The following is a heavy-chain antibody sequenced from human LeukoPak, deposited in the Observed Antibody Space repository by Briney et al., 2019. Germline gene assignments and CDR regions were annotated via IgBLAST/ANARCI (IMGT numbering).Heavy chain of an antibody. Sequence: ASVKVSCKASDYTFTSYGISWVRQAPGQGLEWMGWISAYNGNTNYAQKLQGRVTMTTDTSTSTAYMELRSLRSDDTAVYYCARGSGKNYDILDGMDVWGQGTAVTVSS. D-gene: IGHD3-9*01. CDR2: ISAYNGNT. CDR3: ARGSGKNYDILDGMDV. J-gene: IGHJ6*02. V-gene: IGHV1-18*01. CDR1: DYTFTSYG.